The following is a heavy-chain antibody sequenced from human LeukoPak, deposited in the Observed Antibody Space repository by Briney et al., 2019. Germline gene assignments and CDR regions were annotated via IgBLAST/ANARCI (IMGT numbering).Heavy chain of an antibody. D-gene: IGHD6-13*01. CDR1: EFTFSNFG. CDR2: ISSSSSSI. J-gene: IGHJ4*02. Sequence: PGGSLRLSCAASEFTFSNFGMNWVRQAPGKGLEWVSYISSSSSSIYYADSVRGRITISRDNAKNSLYLQMNSLRDEDTAVYYCARDLGGSSGWYYFDYWGQGTLVTVSS. CDR3: ARDLGGSSGWYYFDY. V-gene: IGHV3-48*02.